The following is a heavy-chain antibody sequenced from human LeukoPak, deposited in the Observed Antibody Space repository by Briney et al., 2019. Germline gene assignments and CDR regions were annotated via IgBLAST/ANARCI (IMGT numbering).Heavy chain of an antibody. D-gene: IGHD2-2*02. CDR2: IYYSGST. CDR3: ARTPTIVVVPAAIDYFDY. CDR1: GGSISSSSYY. J-gene: IGHJ4*02. Sequence: TSETLSLTCTVSGGSISSSSYYWGWIRQPPGKGLEWIGSIYYSGSTYYNPSLKSRVTISVDTSKIQFSLKLSSVTAADTAVYYCARTPTIVVVPAAIDYFDYWGQGTLVTVSS. V-gene: IGHV4-39*01.